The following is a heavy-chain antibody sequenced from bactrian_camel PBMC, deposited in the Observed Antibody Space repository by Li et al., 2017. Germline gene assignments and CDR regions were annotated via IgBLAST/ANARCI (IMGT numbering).Heavy chain of an antibody. Sequence: VQLVESGGGSAQTGGSLRLSCAASGYIDSTYCMGWFRRAPGKEREGIAAYIGGVGGVSTYYDDSVKGRLTISQDNAKNTVYLQMNNLQPEDTAMYYCAEGRGSRGEHCYSLNYWGQGTQVTVS. D-gene: IGHD6*01. J-gene: IGHJ4*01. V-gene: IGHV3S40*01. CDR3: AEGRGSRGEHCYSLNY. CDR2: YIGGVGGVST. CDR1: GYIDSTYC.